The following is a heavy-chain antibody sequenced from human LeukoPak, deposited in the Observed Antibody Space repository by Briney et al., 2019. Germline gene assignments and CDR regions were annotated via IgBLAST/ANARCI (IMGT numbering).Heavy chain of an antibody. CDR2: IYYGGST. CDR3: ARRGLEISAT. CDR1: GGSISISSSSYY. V-gene: IGHV4-39*01. J-gene: IGHJ5*02. Sequence: PPETLSLTCTASGGSISISSSSYYWVWIRQPPGKGLEWIGSIYYGGSTYYNPSLKSRVSVSVDTSKNQFSLQLTSVTAADTAVYYCARRGLEISATWGQGTLVTVSS. D-gene: IGHD5-24*01.